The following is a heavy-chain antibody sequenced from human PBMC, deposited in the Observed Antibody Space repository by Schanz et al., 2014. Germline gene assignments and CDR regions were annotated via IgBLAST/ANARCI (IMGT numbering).Heavy chain of an antibody. J-gene: IGHJ4*02. Sequence: QVQLVQSGAEVKKPGVSVKVSCKASGYTFTTYYIHWVRQAPGQGLEWMGKINPSRGTTRIAQNFQGRLTVTRDTSTITVNMELSSLRAEYTAVYYCGQGGFFDSTMFDSWGQGTLVTVSS. CDR2: INPSRGTT. V-gene: IGHV1-46*01. D-gene: IGHD2-2*01. CDR1: GYTFTTYY. CDR3: GQGGFFDSTMFDS.